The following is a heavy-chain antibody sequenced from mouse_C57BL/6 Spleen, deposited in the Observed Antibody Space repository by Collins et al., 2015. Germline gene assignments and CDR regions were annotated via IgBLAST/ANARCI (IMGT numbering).Heavy chain of an antibody. D-gene: IGHD1-1*01. J-gene: IGHJ4*01. CDR3: AREYYGSSYDGYAMDY. CDR1: GYSFTGYY. Sequence: LVKTGASVKXSCKASGYSFTGYYMHWVKQSHGKSLEWIGYISCYNGATSYNQKFKGKATFTVDTSSSTAYMQFNSLTSEDSAVYYCAREYYGSSYDGYAMDYWGQGTSVTVSS. CDR2: ISCYNGAT. V-gene: IGHV1S34*01.